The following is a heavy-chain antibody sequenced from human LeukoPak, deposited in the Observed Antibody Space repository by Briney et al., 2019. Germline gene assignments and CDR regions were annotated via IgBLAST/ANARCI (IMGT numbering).Heavy chain of an antibody. D-gene: IGHD3-22*01. Sequence: SETLSLTCTVSGASISSGNYYWGWIRQPPGKGLEWLGSIYYSGDTYNNPPLKSRVTISVDTAKSQFSLRLTSMTAADTAVYYCARGLPPNYYDSSGHTFDYWGQGTLVTVSS. CDR1: GASISSGNYY. J-gene: IGHJ4*02. CDR3: ARGLPPNYYDSSGHTFDY. CDR2: IYYSGDT. V-gene: IGHV4-39*07.